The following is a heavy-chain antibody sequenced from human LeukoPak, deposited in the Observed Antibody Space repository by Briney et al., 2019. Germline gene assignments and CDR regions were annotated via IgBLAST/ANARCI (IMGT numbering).Heavy chain of an antibody. J-gene: IGHJ3*02. CDR1: GGSISSSAFH. V-gene: IGHV4-39*07. D-gene: IGHD2-2*02. Sequence: PSETLSLTCTVSGGSISSSAFHWGWIRQPPGKGLEWIGSIYYSRNTYYNPSLKSRVTISVDTSKNQFSLKLSSVTAADTAVYYCARERWVPAAILYDAFDIWGQGTMVTVSS. CDR2: IYYSRNT. CDR3: ARERWVPAAILYDAFDI.